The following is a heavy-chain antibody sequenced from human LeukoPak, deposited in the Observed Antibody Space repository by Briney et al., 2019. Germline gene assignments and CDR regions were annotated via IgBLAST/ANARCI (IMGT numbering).Heavy chain of an antibody. D-gene: IGHD5-12*01. Sequence: SETLSLTCTISSGSISSYYWSWIRQPPGKGLEWIGYIYYTGSTDYNPSLKSRVTISVDTSRNQFSLNLNSVTAADTAVYYCARPFSGHDLVSFDYWGQGTLVTVSS. CDR1: SGSISSYY. CDR3: ARPFSGHDLVSFDY. J-gene: IGHJ4*02. CDR2: IYYTGST. V-gene: IGHV4-59*08.